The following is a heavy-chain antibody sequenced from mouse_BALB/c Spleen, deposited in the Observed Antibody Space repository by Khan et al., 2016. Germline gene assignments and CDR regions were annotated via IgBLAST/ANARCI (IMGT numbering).Heavy chain of an antibody. CDR1: GYTFTDYN. CDR2: IYPYNGDS. D-gene: IGHD2-3*01. V-gene: IGHV1S29*02. Sequence: EVQLQESGPELVKPGASVKISCKASGYTFTDYNMHGVKQSHGKSLEWIGYIYPYNGDSGCNQKFKSKATLTVDNSSCTAYMDLRSLTSEDSAVYYCARSGGWLFDYWGQGTTLTVSS. J-gene: IGHJ2*01. CDR3: ARSGGWLFDY.